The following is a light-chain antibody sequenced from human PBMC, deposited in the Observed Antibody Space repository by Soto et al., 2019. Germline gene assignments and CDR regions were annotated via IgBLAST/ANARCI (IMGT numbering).Light chain of an antibody. V-gene: IGKV3-15*01. CDR1: QSASNN. CDR3: QHYNNWPAWT. Sequence: EIVMTQSPATLSVSPGERATLSCRASQSASNNLGWYQQKPGQAPRLLIYGASTRATGIPARLSGSGSGTEFTLTISSLQSADFAVYYCQHYNNWPAWTFGQGTKVEIK. J-gene: IGKJ1*01. CDR2: GAS.